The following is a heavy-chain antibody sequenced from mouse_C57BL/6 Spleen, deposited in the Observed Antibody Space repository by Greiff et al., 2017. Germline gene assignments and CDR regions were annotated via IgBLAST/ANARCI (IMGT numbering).Heavy chain of an antibody. D-gene: IGHD2-4*01. CDR3: ARKIYYDYDDDLDY. V-gene: IGHV1-50*01. CDR2: IDPSNSYT. J-gene: IGHJ2*01. Sequence: QVQLQQPGAELVKPGASVKLSCKASGYTFTSYWMQWVKQRPGQGLEWIGEIDPSNSYTNYNQKFKGKATLTVDTSSSTAYMQLSSLTAEDSAVYYCARKIYYDYDDDLDYWGQGTTLTVSS. CDR1: GYTFTSYW.